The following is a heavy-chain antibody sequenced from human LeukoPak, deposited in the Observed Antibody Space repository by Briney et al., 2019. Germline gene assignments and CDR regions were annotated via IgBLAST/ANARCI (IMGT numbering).Heavy chain of an antibody. Sequence: SETLSLTCAVYGGSFSGYYWTWIRQTPGKGLEWIGEVKYTGSTNCNPSLKSRVTISIDMSKNQFFLILTSATAADTAVYYCARGPPLNPGDYDSSGYYYFDYWGQGTLVTVSS. J-gene: IGHJ4*02. CDR1: GGSFSGYY. V-gene: IGHV4-34*01. CDR3: ARGPPLNPGDYDSSGYYYFDY. D-gene: IGHD3-22*01. CDR2: VKYTGST.